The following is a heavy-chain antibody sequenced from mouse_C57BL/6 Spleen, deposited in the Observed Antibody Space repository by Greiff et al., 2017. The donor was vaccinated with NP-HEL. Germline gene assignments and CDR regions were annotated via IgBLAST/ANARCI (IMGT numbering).Heavy chain of an antibody. Sequence: QVHVKQPGAELVMPGASVKLSCKASGYTFTSYWMHWVKQRPGQGLEWIGEIDPSDSYTNYNQKFKGKSTLTVDKSSSTAYMQLSSLTSEDSAVYYCARSLYYGSSPFDYWGQGTTLTVSS. CDR1: GYTFTSYW. V-gene: IGHV1-69*01. CDR2: IDPSDSYT. CDR3: ARSLYYGSSPFDY. D-gene: IGHD1-1*01. J-gene: IGHJ2*01.